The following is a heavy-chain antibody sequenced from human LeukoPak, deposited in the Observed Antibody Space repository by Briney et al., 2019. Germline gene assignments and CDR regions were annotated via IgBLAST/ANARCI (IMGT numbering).Heavy chain of an antibody. J-gene: IGHJ5*02. V-gene: IGHV3-74*01. D-gene: IGHD1-26*01. Sequence: PGGSLRLSCAASGFTFSTYWMHWVRQAPGKGLVWVSRINSDGSSTTYADSVKGRFTISRDNAKNSLYLQMNSLRAEDTAVYYCARDAVGSLPRFDPWGQGTLVTVSS. CDR1: GFTFSTYW. CDR3: ARDAVGSLPRFDP. CDR2: INSDGSST.